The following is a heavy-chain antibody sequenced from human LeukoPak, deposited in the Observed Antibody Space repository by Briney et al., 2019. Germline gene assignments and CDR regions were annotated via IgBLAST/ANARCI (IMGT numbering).Heavy chain of an antibody. CDR2: IYYSGTT. J-gene: IGHJ6*02. Sequence: PSETLSLTCTVSGGSISGYYWSWIRQPPGKGLEWIAYIYYSGTTNYNPSLKSRVTISVDTSKNQFSLKLSSVTAADTAVYYCASGGDYGGHYYYGMDVWGQGTTVTVSS. D-gene: IGHD4-17*01. CDR3: ASGGDYGGHYYYGMDV. V-gene: IGHV4-59*01. CDR1: GGSISGYY.